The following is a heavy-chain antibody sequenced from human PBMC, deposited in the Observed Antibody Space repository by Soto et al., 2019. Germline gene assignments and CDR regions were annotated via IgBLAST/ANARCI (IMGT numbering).Heavy chain of an antibody. CDR1: GFTFSSYG. J-gene: IGHJ3*01. V-gene: IGHV3-30*18. D-gene: IGHD6-19*01. CDR2: VSYDGSNK. CDR3: AKDLRVAGTFDV. Sequence: QVQLVESGGGVVQPGRSLRLSCAASGFTFSSYGMHWVRQAPGKGLEWVAVVSYDGSNKYYADSVKGRFTISRDNSKNTLYLQMNSLRAEDTAVYYCAKDLRVAGTFDVLGQGTMVTVSS.